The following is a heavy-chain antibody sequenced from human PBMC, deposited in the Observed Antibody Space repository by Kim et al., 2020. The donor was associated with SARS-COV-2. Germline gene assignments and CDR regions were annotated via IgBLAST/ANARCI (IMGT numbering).Heavy chain of an antibody. Sequence: GGSLRLSCAASGFTFSSYGMHWVRQAPGKGLEWVAVISYDGSNKYYADSVKGRFTISRDNSKNTLYLQMNSLRAEDTAVYYCAKDLVPGAGRRGFYYYYMDVWGKGTTVTVSS. CDR3: AKDLVPGAGRRGFYYYYMDV. J-gene: IGHJ6*03. CDR2: ISYDGSNK. D-gene: IGHD6-19*01. CDR1: GFTFSSYG. V-gene: IGHV3-30*18.